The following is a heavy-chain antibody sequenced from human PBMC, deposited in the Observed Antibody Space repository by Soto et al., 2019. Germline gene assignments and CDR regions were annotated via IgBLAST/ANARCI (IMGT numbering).Heavy chain of an antibody. CDR3: AGITGYWYFDL. Sequence: GGSLRLSGAASGFTFSSHSMSWVRQAPWKGLEWVSSITNSGGSTHNADSVTGRFTISRDNSKNTLYLQMNSLIAEDTALYYCAGITGYWYFDLLGRGTLVAVSS. D-gene: IGHD3-16*01. CDR2: ITNSGGST. V-gene: IGHV3-23*01. CDR1: GFTFSSHS. J-gene: IGHJ2*01.